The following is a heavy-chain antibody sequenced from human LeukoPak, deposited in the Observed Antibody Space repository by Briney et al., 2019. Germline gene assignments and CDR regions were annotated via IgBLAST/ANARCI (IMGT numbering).Heavy chain of an antibody. Sequence: GGSLRLSCAASGFNFSTYSMNWVRQAPGKGLEWLSYISSTSDPIYYADSVKGRFTISRDNAKNSLDLQMNSLRAEDTAVYYCARGQWLVFRGQGTLVTVSS. CDR3: ARGQWLVF. V-gene: IGHV3-48*04. D-gene: IGHD6-19*01. J-gene: IGHJ4*02. CDR1: GFNFSTYS. CDR2: ISSTSDPI.